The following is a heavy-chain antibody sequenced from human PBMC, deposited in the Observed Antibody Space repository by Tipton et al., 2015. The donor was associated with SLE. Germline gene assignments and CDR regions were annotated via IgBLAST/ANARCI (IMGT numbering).Heavy chain of an antibody. Sequence: TLSLTCTVSGGSISSYYWSWIRQPPGKGLEWIGYIYYSGSTYYNPSLKSRVTVSVDTSKNQFSLKLSSVTAADTAVYYCAREEENDFWSGGDAFDIWGQGTMVTVSS. V-gene: IGHV4-59*12. CDR3: AREEENDFWSGGDAFDI. D-gene: IGHD3-3*01. CDR1: GGSISSYY. CDR2: IYYSGST. J-gene: IGHJ3*02.